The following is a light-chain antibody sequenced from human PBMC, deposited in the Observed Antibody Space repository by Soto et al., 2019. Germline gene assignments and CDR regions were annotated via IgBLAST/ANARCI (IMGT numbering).Light chain of an antibody. V-gene: IGLV2-14*01. CDR2: DVS. CDR1: SSDVGGYNY. CDR3: SSYTSSSAPCV. Sequence: QSALTQPASVSGSPGQSITISCTGTSSDVGGYNYVSWYQQHPGKAPKLMIYDVSNRPSGVSNRVSGSKAGNTASLTISGRQAEDEADYYCSSYTSSSAPCVFGTGTKLTVL. J-gene: IGLJ1*01.